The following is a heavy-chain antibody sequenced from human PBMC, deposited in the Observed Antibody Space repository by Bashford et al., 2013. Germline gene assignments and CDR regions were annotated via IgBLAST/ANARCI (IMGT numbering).Heavy chain of an antibody. CDR2: ISAYSGKR. CDR1: GYTFTNFG. J-gene: IGHJ6*02. V-gene: IGHV1-18*01. Sequence: VASVKVSCKASGYTFTNFGFAWVRQAPGQGLEWMGWISAYSGKRYHAQNLQGRLTMTTDRSTNTAFMELRSLRSDDTAVYYCARVQEVRVYFYGMDVWGQGTTVTVSS. CDR3: ARVQEVRVYFYGMDV.